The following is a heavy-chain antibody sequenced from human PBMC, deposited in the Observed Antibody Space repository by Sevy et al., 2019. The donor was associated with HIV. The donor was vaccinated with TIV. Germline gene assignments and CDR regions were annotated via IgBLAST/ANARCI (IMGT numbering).Heavy chain of an antibody. D-gene: IGHD2-15*01. J-gene: IGHJ5*01. CDR2: LLYNVRTE. CDR3: ARDSARVIVPTAGFDS. V-gene: IGHV3-33*03. Sequence: GGSLRLSCSASGFCVRSFSMRWVRQAPGKGLEWVAALLYNVRTEEYADSVKGRFTISRDNSKNTLNLEMNSLRVEDTALYFCARDSARVIVPTAGFDSWGQGVLVTVSS. CDR1: GFCVRSFS.